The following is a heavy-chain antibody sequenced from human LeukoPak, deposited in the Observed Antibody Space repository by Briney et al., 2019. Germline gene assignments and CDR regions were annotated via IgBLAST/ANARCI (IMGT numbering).Heavy chain of an antibody. D-gene: IGHD5-12*01. CDR3: ARVEASGYDYGAFDY. CDR1: GFTFSNYW. Sequence: GGSLRLSCAASGFTFSNYWMHWVHQAPGKGLVWVSRINGDGTGTSYADSVKGRFTISRDNAKNSLYLQMNSLRAEDTAVYYCARVEASGYDYGAFDYWGQGTLVTVYS. CDR2: INGDGTGT. J-gene: IGHJ4*02. V-gene: IGHV3-74*01.